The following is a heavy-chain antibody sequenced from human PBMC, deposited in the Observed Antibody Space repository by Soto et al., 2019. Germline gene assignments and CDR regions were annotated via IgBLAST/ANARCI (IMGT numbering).Heavy chain of an antibody. Sequence: GGSLRLSCAVSGFTFSNHAMSWVRQAPGKGLEWVSAISTAVGATYYADSVKGRFTISRDDSNNTLYLQMDSLRAEDTAVYYCAKDRTAAARNFDYWGQGTLVTVSS. CDR1: GFTFSNHA. CDR3: AKDRTAAARNFDY. D-gene: IGHD6-13*01. CDR2: ISTAVGAT. V-gene: IGHV3-23*01. J-gene: IGHJ4*02.